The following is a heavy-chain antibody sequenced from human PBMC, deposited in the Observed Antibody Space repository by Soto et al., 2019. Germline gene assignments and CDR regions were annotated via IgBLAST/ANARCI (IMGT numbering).Heavy chain of an antibody. Sequence: GASVKVSCKASGGTFSSYAISWVRQAPGQGLEWMGGIIPIFGTANYAQKLQGRVTITADESTSTANMELSSLRSEDTAVYYCSRGPRYCSGGSCYPYYFDYWGQGTLVTVSS. CDR1: GGTFSSYA. D-gene: IGHD2-15*01. CDR3: SRGPRYCSGGSCYPYYFDY. CDR2: IIPIFGTA. V-gene: IGHV1-69*13. J-gene: IGHJ4*02.